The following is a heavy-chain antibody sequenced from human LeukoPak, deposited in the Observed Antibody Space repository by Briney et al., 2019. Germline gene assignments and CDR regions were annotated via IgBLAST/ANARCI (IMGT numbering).Heavy chain of an antibody. V-gene: IGHV3-23*01. CDR1: GFTFSSYA. D-gene: IGHD2-8*01. CDR2: ISGSGGST. J-gene: IGHJ4*02. Sequence: GGSLRLSCAASGFTFSSYAMSWVRQAPGKGLEWVSAISGSGGSTYYADSVKGRFTISRDNSKNTLYLQMNSLRAEDTAVYYCAKDRANCTNGVCYNYFDYWGQGTLVTVSS. CDR3: AKDRANCTNGVCYNYFDY.